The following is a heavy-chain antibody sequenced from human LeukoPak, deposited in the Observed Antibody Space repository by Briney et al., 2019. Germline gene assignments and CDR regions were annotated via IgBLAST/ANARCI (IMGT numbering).Heavy chain of an antibody. CDR2: IYPGDSDR. Sequence: GESLKISCKGSGYSFTSYWIGWVRQMPGKGLEWMGIIYPGDSDRRYSPSFQGQVTISADRSTSAAYLQWSSLKTSDTATYYCARGDLRAFQIWGRGTMVTVS. J-gene: IGHJ3*02. D-gene: IGHD5-24*01. CDR3: ARGDLRAFQI. CDR1: GYSFTSYW. V-gene: IGHV5-51*01.